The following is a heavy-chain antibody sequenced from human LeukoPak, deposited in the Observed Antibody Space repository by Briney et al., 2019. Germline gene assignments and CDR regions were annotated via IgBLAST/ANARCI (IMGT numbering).Heavy chain of an antibody. CDR1: GFTFSSYS. CDR2: ISSSSSYI. CDR3: ARGPYYYDSSGYRYFDY. D-gene: IGHD3-22*01. J-gene: IGHJ4*02. Sequence: SGGSLRLSCAASGFTFSSYSMIWVRQAPGKGLEWVSSISSSSSYIFFADSVKGRFTISRDNAKNSLYLQMNSLRAEDTAVYYCARGPYYYDSSGYRYFDYWGQGTLVTVSS. V-gene: IGHV3-21*01.